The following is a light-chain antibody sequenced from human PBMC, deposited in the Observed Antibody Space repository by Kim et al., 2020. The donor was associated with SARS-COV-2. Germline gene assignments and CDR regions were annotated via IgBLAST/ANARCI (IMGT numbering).Light chain of an antibody. CDR3: HKYSSSPVT. J-gene: IGKJ5*01. Sequence: LGDRATLSSGGILSVTRTDLAWYQRKHGESPRICISVASSRDNGIQNRSSGSGSGTDFTQTSRRLEHEDFAVYYSHKYSSSPVTFGKGTRLKMK. CDR1: LSVTRTD. CDR2: VAS. V-gene: IGKV3-20*01.